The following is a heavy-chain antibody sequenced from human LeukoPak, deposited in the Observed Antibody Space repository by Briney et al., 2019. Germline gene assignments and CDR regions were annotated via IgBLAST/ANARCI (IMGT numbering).Heavy chain of an antibody. D-gene: IGHD6-19*01. J-gene: IGHJ4*02. CDR3: ARGVAVARTLDY. Sequence: PSETLSLPCTLSGDSINRYYWSWLRQPPGKGLEWIGYNYYSGSTNLNPPLKSPVTISVDTSKNQFALELKSVAAAGHGHFYCARGVAVARTLDYWGRGTLVTVS. V-gene: IGHV4-59*08. CDR2: NYYSGST. CDR1: GDSINRYY.